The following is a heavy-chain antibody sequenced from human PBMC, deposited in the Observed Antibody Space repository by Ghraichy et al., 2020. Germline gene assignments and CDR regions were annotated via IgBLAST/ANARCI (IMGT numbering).Heavy chain of an antibody. CDR1: GFTFSDHY. J-gene: IGHJ3*02. CDR3: ARHKEDGNNWSFNAFDM. CDR2: ISGFNSII. Sequence: GGSLRLSCVASGFTFSDHYMSWIRQAPGKGLEWLSFISGFNSIINDADSVKGRFTISRDNAKNTVFLQMMSLRAEDTAVYYCARHKEDGNNWSFNAFDMWGRGTMVTVSS. V-gene: IGHV3-11*01. D-gene: IGHD1-1*01.